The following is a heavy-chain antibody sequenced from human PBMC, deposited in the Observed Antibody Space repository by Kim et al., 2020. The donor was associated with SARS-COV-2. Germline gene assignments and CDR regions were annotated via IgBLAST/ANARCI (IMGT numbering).Heavy chain of an antibody. Sequence: ASVKVSCKASGYTFTGYYMHWVRQAPGQGLEWMGWINPNSGGTNYAQKFQGRVTMTRDTSISTAYMELSRLRSDDTAVYYCPRHSSSSRYYYYGMDVWGQGTTVTVSS. CDR3: PRHSSSSRYYYYGMDV. CDR1: GYTFTGYY. V-gene: IGHV1-2*02. D-gene: IGHD6-6*01. CDR2: INPNSGGT. J-gene: IGHJ6*02.